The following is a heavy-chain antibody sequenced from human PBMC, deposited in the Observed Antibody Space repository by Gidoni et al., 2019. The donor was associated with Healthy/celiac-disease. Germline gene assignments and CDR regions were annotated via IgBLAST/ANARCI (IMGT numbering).Heavy chain of an antibody. J-gene: IGHJ5*02. D-gene: IGHD1-7*01. V-gene: IGHV4-39*01. CDR1: GGSISSRSYY. CDR3: ARLGLELRVAWFDP. Sequence: QLQLQESGPGLVKPSETLSLTCTVSGGSISSRSYYWGWIRQPPGKGLEWIGSVYYSGSTYYNPSLKSRVTISVDTSKHQFSLKLSSVTAADTAVYYCARLGLELRVAWFDPWGQGTLVTVSS. CDR2: VYYSGST.